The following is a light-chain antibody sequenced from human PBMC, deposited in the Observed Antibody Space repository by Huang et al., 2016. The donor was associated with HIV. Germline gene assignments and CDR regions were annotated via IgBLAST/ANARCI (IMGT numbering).Light chain of an antibody. V-gene: IGKV1-33*01. CDR2: DAA. CDR3: QQYDNIHWS. J-gene: IGKJ1*01. CDR1: QDISNY. Sequence: DVQMTQSPSSLSASVGDRVTITCQASQDISNYLNWYQQKPGKAPKRWSSDAANLETGVPARFSGGGSGTDFTFTISSLQPEDIATYYCQQYDNIHWSFGQGTRVDI.